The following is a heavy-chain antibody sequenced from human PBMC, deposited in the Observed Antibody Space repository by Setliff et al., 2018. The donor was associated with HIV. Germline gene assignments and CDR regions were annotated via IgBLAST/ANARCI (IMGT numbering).Heavy chain of an antibody. CDR3: ARVSRNLYGHLDGFDI. V-gene: IGHV5-51*01. J-gene: IGHJ3*02. CDR2: IYPGDSDT. Sequence: GESLKISCKGSGYSFSTYWIAWVRQMPGRGLEWMGIIYPGDSDTRYSPSFQGQVTISADKSINTAYLQWSSLRASDTTMYYCARVSRNLYGHLDGFDIWGHGTMVTVSS. CDR1: GYSFSTYW. D-gene: IGHD3-10*01.